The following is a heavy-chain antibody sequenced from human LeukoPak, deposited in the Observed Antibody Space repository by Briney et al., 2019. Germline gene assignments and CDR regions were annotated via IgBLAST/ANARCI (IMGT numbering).Heavy chain of an antibody. CDR3: AKDSPSGSYSNGVDY. CDR2: ISYDGSNK. J-gene: IGHJ4*02. D-gene: IGHD1-26*01. V-gene: IGHV3-30*18. CDR1: GFTFSSCG. Sequence: GRSLRLSCAASGFTFSSCGMHWVRQAPGKGLEWVAVISYDGSNKYYADSVKGRFTISRDNSKNTLYLQMNSLRAEDTAVYYCAKDSPSGSYSNGVDYWGQGTLVTVSS.